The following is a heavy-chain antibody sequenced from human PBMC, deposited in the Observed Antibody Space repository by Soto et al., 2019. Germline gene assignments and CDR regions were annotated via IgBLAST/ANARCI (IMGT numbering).Heavy chain of an antibody. Sequence: SETLSLTCTVSGGSISSYYWSWIRQPPGKGLEWIGYIYYSGSTNYNPSLKSRVTISVDTSKNQFSLKLSSVTAADTAVYYCARAQLDPKILKNVAGYSYGKGPYYYGMDVWGQGTTVTVSS. CDR3: ARAQLDPKILKNVAGYSYGKGPYYYGMDV. J-gene: IGHJ6*02. CDR2: IYYSGST. V-gene: IGHV4-59*01. CDR1: GGSISSYY. D-gene: IGHD5-18*01.